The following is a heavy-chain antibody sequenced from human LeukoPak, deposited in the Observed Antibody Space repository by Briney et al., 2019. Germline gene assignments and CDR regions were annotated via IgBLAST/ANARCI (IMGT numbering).Heavy chain of an antibody. Sequence: SETLSLTCTVYGGSISSYYWSWIRQPAGRGLEWIGYIYYSGSTNYNPSLKSRVTISVATSKNQFSLKLSSVTAADTAVYYCARALSGNSDYWGQGTLVTVSS. J-gene: IGHJ4*02. V-gene: IGHV4-59*12. CDR1: GGSISSYY. D-gene: IGHD3-3*02. CDR2: IYYSGST. CDR3: ARALSGNSDY.